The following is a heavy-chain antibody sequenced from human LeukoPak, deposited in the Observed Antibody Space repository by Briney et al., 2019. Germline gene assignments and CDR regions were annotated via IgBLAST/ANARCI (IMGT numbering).Heavy chain of an antibody. V-gene: IGHV3-7*03. CDR2: INHNGNVN. J-gene: IGHJ6*02. D-gene: IGHD3-16*01. CDR1: GFTFNNVW. Sequence: EGSLRLSCAASGFTFNNVWMNWARQAPGKGLEWVASINHNGNVNYYVDSVKGRLTISRDNAKNSLYLQMSNLRAEDTAVYFCARGGGLDVWGQGATVTVSS. CDR3: ARGGGLDV.